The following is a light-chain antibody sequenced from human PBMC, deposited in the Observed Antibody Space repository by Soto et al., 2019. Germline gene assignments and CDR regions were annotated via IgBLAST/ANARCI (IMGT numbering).Light chain of an antibody. J-gene: IGKJ1*01. V-gene: IGKV3-11*01. CDR1: QNVANY. CDR2: ESS. Sequence: EIVLTQSPATLSLSPGERATLSCRASQNVANYLDWYQQKPGQAPRLLIYESSNRATGIAARFSGSGSGTDSTLAISSLEPEDFAVYYCQQYGSSGTFGQGTKVDI. CDR3: QQYGSSGT.